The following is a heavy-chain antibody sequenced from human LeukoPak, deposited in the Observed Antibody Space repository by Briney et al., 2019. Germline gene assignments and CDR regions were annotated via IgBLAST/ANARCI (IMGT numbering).Heavy chain of an antibody. CDR1: GFTFSSYA. J-gene: IGHJ4*02. V-gene: IGHV3-23*01. Sequence: LAGGSLRLSCAASGFTFSSYAMSWVRQAPGKGLEWVSAISGSGGSTYYADPVKGRFTISRDNSKNTLYLQMNSLRAEDTDVYYCAKDPPIAVAGNDYWGQGTLVTVSS. CDR3: AKDPPIAVAGNDY. CDR2: ISGSGGST. D-gene: IGHD6-19*01.